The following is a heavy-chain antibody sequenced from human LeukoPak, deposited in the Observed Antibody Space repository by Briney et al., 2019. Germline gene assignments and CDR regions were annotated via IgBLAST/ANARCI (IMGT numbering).Heavy chain of an antibody. CDR3: TRGGWELPDHFDY. J-gene: IGHJ4*02. D-gene: IGHD1-26*01. CDR1: GFTFSNYW. V-gene: IGHV3-74*01. CDR2: ISSDGSST. Sequence: PGGSLRLSCAASGFTFSNYWMHWVRQAPGKGLVWVSHISSDGSSTIYADSVKGRFTISRDNAKNTLYLQMGSLRAEDMALYYCTRGGWELPDHFDYWGQGTLVTVSS.